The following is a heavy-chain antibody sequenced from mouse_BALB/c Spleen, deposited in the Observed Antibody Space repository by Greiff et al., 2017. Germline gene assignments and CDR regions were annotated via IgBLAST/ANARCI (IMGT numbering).Heavy chain of an antibody. CDR1: GFTFSSYA. J-gene: IGHJ4*01. V-gene: IGHV5-6-5*01. CDR3: SRGWNYSSSYAMDY. Sequence: EVKLVESGGGLVKPGGSLKLSCAASGFTFSSYAMSWVRQTPEKRLEWVASISSGGSTYYPDSVKGRFTISRDNARNILYLQMSSLRSEDTAMYYCSRGWNYSSSYAMDYWGQGTSVTVSS. CDR2: ISSGGST. D-gene: IGHD1-1*01.